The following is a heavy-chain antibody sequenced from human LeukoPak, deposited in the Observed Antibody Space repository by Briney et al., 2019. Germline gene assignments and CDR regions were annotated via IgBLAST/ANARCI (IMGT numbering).Heavy chain of an antibody. CDR1: GGSISSYY. J-gene: IGHJ4*02. V-gene: IGHV4-59*01. CDR3: ARVDLRYYELDY. D-gene: IGHD3-22*01. Sequence: SETLSLTCAVSGGSISSYYWSWIRQPPGKGLEWIGYIYYSGSTNYNPSLKSRVTISVDTSKNQFSLKLSSVTAADTAVYYCARVDLRYYELDYWGQGTLVTVSS. CDR2: IYYSGST.